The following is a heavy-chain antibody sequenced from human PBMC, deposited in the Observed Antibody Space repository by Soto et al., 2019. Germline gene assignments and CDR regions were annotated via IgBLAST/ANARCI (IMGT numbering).Heavy chain of an antibody. CDR1: GFTFSSYS. CDR2: ISSSSSYI. Sequence: PGGSLRLSCAASGFTFSSYSMNWVRRAPGKGLEWVSSISSSSSYIYYADSVKGRFTISRDNAKNTLYLQMNSLRAEDTAVYYGAGSSDFYYYDGMYVWGQGTTVMVSS. J-gene: IGHJ6*02. V-gene: IGHV3-21*01. D-gene: IGHD2-21*02. CDR3: AGSSDFYYYDGMYV.